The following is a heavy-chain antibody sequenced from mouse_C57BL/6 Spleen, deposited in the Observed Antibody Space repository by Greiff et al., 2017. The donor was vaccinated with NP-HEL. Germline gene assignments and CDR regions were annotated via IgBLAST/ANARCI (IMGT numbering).Heavy chain of an antibody. J-gene: IGHJ1*03. D-gene: IGHD1-1*01. CDR1: GYAFSSSW. V-gene: IGHV1-82*01. CDR3: ARYYYGKGWYFDV. CDR2: IYPGDGDT. Sequence: QVQLQQSGPELVKPGASVKISCKASGYAFSSSWMNWVKQRPGKGLEWIGRIYPGDGDTNYNGKFKGKATLTADKSSSTAYMQLSSLTSEDSAVYFCARYYYGKGWYFDVWGTGTTVTVSS.